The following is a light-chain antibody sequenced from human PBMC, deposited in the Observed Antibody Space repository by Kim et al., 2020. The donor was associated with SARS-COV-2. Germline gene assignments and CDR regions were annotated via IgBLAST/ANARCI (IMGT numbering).Light chain of an antibody. CDR1: QSVSSTH. V-gene: IGKV3-20*01. J-gene: IGKJ4*01. Sequence: RGESAALSCRASQSVSSTHLAAYQNKPRQGLRLLIYGASSRATGIPDRFSGSGSGTDFTLTTSRLEPVDFSVYYCQQYVSAFLTFVGGTKVYIK. CDR3: QQYVSAFLT. CDR2: GAS.